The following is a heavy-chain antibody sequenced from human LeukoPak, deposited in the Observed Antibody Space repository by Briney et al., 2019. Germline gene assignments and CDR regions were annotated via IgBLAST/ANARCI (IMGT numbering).Heavy chain of an antibody. CDR2: ISSSDSTI. J-gene: IGHJ4*02. Sequence: GGSLRLSCAASGFTFSSYEMNWVRQAPGKGLEWVSYISSSDSTIYYADSVRGRFTISRDNAKNSLHLQMNSLRAEDTAVYYCARDHERGYSGPSGYWGQGTLVTVSS. CDR3: ARDHERGYSGPSGY. D-gene: IGHD5-12*01. CDR1: GFTFSSYE. V-gene: IGHV3-48*03.